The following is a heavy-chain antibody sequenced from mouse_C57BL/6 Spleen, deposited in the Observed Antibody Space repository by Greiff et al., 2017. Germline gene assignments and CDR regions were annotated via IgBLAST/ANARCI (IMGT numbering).Heavy chain of an antibody. D-gene: IGHD1-1*01. CDR2: ISYDGSN. J-gene: IGHJ2*01. CDR3: ARETVVADFDY. V-gene: IGHV3-6*01. CDR1: GYSITSGYY. Sequence: DVQLQESGPGLVKPSQSLSLTCSVTGYSITSGYYWNWIRQFPGNKLEWMGYISYDGSNNYNPSLKNRISITRDTSKNQFFLKLNSVTTEDTATYYCARETVVADFDYWGQGTTLTVSS.